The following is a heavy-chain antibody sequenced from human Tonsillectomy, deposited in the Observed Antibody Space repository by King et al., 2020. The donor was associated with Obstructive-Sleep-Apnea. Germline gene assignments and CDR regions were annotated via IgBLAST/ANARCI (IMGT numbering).Heavy chain of an antibody. CDR1: GFTFSSYA. J-gene: IGHJ4*02. CDR3: ARVVITMVRGVIWYFDY. V-gene: IGHV3-30-3*01. CDR2: ISYDGSNK. Sequence: VQLVESGGGVVQPGRSLRLSCAASGFTFSSYAMHWVRQATGKGLEWVAVISYDGSNKYYADSVKGRFTISRDNSKNTLYLQMNSLRAEDTAVYYCARVVITMVRGVIWYFDYWGQGTLVTVSS. D-gene: IGHD3-10*01.